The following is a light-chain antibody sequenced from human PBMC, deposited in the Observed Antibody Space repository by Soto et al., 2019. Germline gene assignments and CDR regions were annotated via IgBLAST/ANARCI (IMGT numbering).Light chain of an antibody. Sequence: DIQMTQSPSSLSASLGDRVTVTCRASQKIHNFVSWYQQKPAQSPKLLIFLASTLESGVPSRFGGSGSGTDFTLTISSLQPEDFATYYCQQSFSNPRTFGGGTKLDIK. CDR1: QKIHNF. CDR3: QQSFSNPRT. CDR2: LAS. J-gene: IGKJ4*01. V-gene: IGKV1-39*01.